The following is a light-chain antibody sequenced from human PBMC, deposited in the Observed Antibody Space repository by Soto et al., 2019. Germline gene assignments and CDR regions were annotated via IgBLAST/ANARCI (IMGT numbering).Light chain of an antibody. CDR3: QKYNSAPTWT. V-gene: IGKV1-27*01. J-gene: IGKJ1*01. CDR1: QGISNY. CDR2: AAS. Sequence: DIQMTQSPSSLSASVGDRVTITCRASQGISNYLAWYQQKPGKAPKLLIYAASTLQSGVPSRFRGSGSGTYFTLTISSLQPEDVATYYCQKYNSAPTWTCGQGTKVEI.